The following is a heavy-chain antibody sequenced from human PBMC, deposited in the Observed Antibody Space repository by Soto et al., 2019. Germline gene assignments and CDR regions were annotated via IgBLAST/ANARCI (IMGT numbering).Heavy chain of an antibody. D-gene: IGHD3-16*01. CDR2: INSDGSST. CDR1: GFTFSSYW. Sequence: EVQLVESGGGLVQPGGSLRLSCAASGFTFSSYWMHWVRQVPGKGLVWVSRINSDGSSTSYADSVKGRFTISRDNAKNTLDSQMNRRRDEDTAVYYCARGGVLDWFDPWGQGTLVTVSS. J-gene: IGHJ5*02. V-gene: IGHV3-74*01. CDR3: ARGGVLDWFDP.